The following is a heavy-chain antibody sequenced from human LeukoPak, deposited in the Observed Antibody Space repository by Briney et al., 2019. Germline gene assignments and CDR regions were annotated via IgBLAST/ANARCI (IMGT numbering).Heavy chain of an antibody. CDR3: ARQRNYGDFDY. CDR2: ISAYNGNT. J-gene: IGHJ4*02. CDR1: GYTFTSYG. Sequence: ASVKVSCKASGYTFTSYGISWVRQAPGQGLEWMGLISAYNGNTNYAQKLQGRVTMTTDTSTSTAYMELRSLRSDDTTVYYCARQRNYGDFDYWGQGTLVTVSS. V-gene: IGHV1-18*01. D-gene: IGHD1-7*01.